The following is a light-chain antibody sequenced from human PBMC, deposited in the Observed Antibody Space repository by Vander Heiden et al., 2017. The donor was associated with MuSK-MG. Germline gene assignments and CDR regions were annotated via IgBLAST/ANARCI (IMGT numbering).Light chain of an antibody. V-gene: IGKV3-15*01. J-gene: IGKJ1*01. CDR3: QQDKKWPPET. CDR2: GAS. CDR1: QSVYSD. Sequence: EMVMTQSPATLSVSPGDSATLSCGASQSVYSDLAWYQQKPGQSPRLLIYGASTRAIGTPARFSGSPYGTEFTLTISIVQSEDFAVYYCQQDKKWPPETFGQGTKVEI.